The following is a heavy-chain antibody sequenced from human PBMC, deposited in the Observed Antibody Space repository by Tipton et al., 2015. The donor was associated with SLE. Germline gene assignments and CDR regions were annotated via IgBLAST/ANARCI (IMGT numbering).Heavy chain of an antibody. V-gene: IGHV4-34*01. CDR3: ARDNVPAAARHGWFDP. Sequence: TLSLTCAVYGGSFSGYYWSWIRQPPGKGLEWIGEINHSGSTNYNPSLKSRVTISVDTSKNQFSLKLSSVTAADTAVYYCARDNVPAAARHGWFDPWGQGTLVTVSS. D-gene: IGHD6-13*01. CDR2: INHSGST. J-gene: IGHJ5*02. CDR1: GGSFSGYY.